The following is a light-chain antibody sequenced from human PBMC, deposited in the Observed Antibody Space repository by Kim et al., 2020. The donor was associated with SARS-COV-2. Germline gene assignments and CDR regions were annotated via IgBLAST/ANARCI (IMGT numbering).Light chain of an antibody. CDR2: DVT. CDR1: SNDIGGYNY. J-gene: IGLJ3*02. Sequence: QSALTQPASVSGSPGQSLTISCTGTSNDIGGYNYVSWYQQHPGKAPKLIIFDVTDRPSGVSIRFSGSKSGNTASLTISGLQAEDETDYYCTSYASGSTLVVFGGGTQLTVL. CDR3: TSYASGSTLVV. V-gene: IGLV2-14*03.